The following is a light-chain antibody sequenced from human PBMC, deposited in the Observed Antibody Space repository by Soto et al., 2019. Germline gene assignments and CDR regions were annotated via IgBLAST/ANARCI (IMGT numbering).Light chain of an antibody. CDR3: AAWDDSLNGSFV. V-gene: IGLV1-44*01. Sequence: QSVLPQPPSASGTPGQRVTISCSGSSSNFGSNTVNWYQQLPGTAPKLLIYSNNQRPSGVPDRFSGSKSGTSASLAISGLQSEDEADYYCAAWDDSLNGSFVFGTGTKVTVL. J-gene: IGLJ1*01. CDR1: SSNFGSNT. CDR2: SNN.